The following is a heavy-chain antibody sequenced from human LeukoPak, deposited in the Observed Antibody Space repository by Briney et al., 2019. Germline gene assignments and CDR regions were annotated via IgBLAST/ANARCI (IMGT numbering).Heavy chain of an antibody. Sequence: PGGSLRLSCAASGFTFSSYGMHWVRKAQGKGLEWVAVIWYDGSNKYYADSVKGRFTISRDNSKNTLYLQMNSLRAEDTAVYYCARSLRYFGYYFDYWGQGTLVTVSS. CDR1: GFTFSSYG. D-gene: IGHD3-9*01. CDR2: IWYDGSNK. CDR3: ARSLRYFGYYFDY. J-gene: IGHJ4*02. V-gene: IGHV3-33*01.